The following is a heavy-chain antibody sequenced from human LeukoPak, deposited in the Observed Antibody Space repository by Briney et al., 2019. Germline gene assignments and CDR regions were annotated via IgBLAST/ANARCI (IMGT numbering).Heavy chain of an antibody. D-gene: IGHD3-22*01. Sequence: SETLSLTCTVSGGSISSYYWSWIRQPPWEELEWIGYIYYSGSTNYNPSLKSRATISVDTSKNQFSLNLSPVTAADTAVYYCARGYYDRSGYSNPFDYWGQGTLVTVSS. CDR1: GGSISSYY. J-gene: IGHJ4*02. CDR3: ARGYYDRSGYSNPFDY. V-gene: IGHV4-59*01. CDR2: IYYSGST.